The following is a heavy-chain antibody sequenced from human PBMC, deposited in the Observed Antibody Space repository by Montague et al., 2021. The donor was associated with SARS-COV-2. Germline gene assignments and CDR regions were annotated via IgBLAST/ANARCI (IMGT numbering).Heavy chain of an antibody. Sequence: SETLSLTCSVSGDSITNHYWSWIRQPAGKGLEWIGRMHFTGKTNFSPFFSSRLTMSADTSKNQLSLKLTSVTAADTAIYFCARVRFDFGAGRQGTIDFWGQGTLVTVSS. CDR2: MHFTGKT. V-gene: IGHV4-4*07. J-gene: IGHJ4*02. D-gene: IGHD3-10*01. CDR3: ARVRFDFGAGRQGTIDF. CDR1: GDSITNHY.